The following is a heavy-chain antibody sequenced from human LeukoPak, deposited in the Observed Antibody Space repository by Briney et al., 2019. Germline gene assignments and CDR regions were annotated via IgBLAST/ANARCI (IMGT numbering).Heavy chain of an antibody. CDR3: ARVPVYGDYVPYYFDY. CDR1: GGSISSYY. Sequence: PSETLSLTCTVSGGSISSYYWSWIRQPPGKGLEWIGYIYYSGSTNYNPSLKSRVTISVDTSKNQFSLKLSSVTAADTAVYYCARVPVYGDYVPYYFDYWGQGTLVTVSS. D-gene: IGHD4-17*01. J-gene: IGHJ4*02. V-gene: IGHV4-59*01. CDR2: IYYSGST.